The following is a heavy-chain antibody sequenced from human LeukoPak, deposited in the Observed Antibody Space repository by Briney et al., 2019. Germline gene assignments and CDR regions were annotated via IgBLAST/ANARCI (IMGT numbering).Heavy chain of an antibody. Sequence: GGSLRLSCAAPGFTVSSNYMSWVRQAPGKGLEWVSAIYSGGSTYYADSVKGRFTSSRDNSENTLYLQMNSLRAEDTAVYYCELWFGDLGRDCWGQGMLVTVSS. CDR2: IYSGGST. V-gene: IGHV3-66*01. CDR1: GFTVSSNY. D-gene: IGHD3-10*01. CDR3: ELWFGDLGRDC. J-gene: IGHJ4*02.